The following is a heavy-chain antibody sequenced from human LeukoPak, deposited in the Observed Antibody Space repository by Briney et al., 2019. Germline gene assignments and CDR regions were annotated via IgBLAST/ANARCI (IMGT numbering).Heavy chain of an antibody. CDR2: ISGSGAYT. V-gene: IGHV3-23*01. CDR3: AKYFASGSYYKLPH. CDR1: GFTFSSYA. D-gene: IGHD3-10*01. Sequence: GGSPRLSCAASGFTFSSYAMSWVRRAPGKGLEWVSTISGSGAYTYYADSVKGRFTISRDNSKNTLYLQMNSLRAEDTAVYYCAKYFASGSYYKLPHWGQGTLVTVSS. J-gene: IGHJ1*01.